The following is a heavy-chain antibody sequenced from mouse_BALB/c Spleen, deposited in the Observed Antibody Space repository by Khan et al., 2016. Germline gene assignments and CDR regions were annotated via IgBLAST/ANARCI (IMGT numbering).Heavy chain of an antibody. V-gene: IGHV14-3*02. Sequence: VQLQQSGAELVKPGASVKLSCTASGFNIKDTYMHWVKQSPEQGLEWIGRIDPANGNTKYDPKFQGKATITADTSSNTAYLQLSSLTSEDTAVYYCAYSSGYAWFAYWGQGTLVTVSA. CDR2: IDPANGNT. CDR1: GFNIKDTY. J-gene: IGHJ3*01. D-gene: IGHD3-1*01. CDR3: AYSSGYAWFAY.